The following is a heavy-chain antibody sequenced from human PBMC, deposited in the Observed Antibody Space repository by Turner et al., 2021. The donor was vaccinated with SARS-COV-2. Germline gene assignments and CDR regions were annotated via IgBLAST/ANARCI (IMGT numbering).Heavy chain of an antibody. CDR2: IYPDDSDT. V-gene: IGHV5-51*01. J-gene: IGHJ4*02. Sequence: EVQLVQSGAEVKKPGESLTISCKASGYNFPTYWIAWVRQRPGKGLEWMGIIYPDDSDTRYSPSFQGQVTLSADKSINTTYLQWSTLRASDTAMYYCARQEVPSISIDYWGQGSLVTVSP. D-gene: IGHD6-13*01. CDR3: ARQEVPSISIDY. CDR1: GYNFPTYW.